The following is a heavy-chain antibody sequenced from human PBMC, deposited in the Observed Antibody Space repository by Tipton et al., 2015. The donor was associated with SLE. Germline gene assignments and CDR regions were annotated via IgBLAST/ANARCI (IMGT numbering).Heavy chain of an antibody. CDR3: ARDWSGYDAIGMMDY. Sequence: SLRLSCAASGFTFSTYAMSWVRQAPGKGLEWVSVISGSGTTTHYADSVKGRFTTSRDNSKNTLYLQMNSLGAEDTAVYFCARDWSGYDAIGMMDYWGQGTLVTVSS. CDR1: GFTFSTYA. J-gene: IGHJ4*02. CDR2: ISGSGTTT. D-gene: IGHD5-12*01. V-gene: IGHV3-23*01.